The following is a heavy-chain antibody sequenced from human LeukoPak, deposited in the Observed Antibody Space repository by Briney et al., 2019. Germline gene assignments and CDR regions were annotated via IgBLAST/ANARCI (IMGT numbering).Heavy chain of an antibody. V-gene: IGHV3-23*01. Sequence: GGSLRLSCAASGFTFSSYAMSWVRQAPGKGLEWVSAISGSGGSTYYADSVKGRFTISRDNAKNSLYLQMNSLRAEDTAVYYCARDTVLGATIADYWGQGTLVTVSS. CDR1: GFTFSSYA. J-gene: IGHJ4*02. D-gene: IGHD1-26*01. CDR3: ARDTVLGATIADY. CDR2: ISGSGGST.